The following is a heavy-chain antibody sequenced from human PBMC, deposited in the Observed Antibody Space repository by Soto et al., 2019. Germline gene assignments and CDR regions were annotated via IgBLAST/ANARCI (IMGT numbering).Heavy chain of an antibody. CDR1: GGSISSGDYY. V-gene: IGHV4-30-4*01. Sequence: SETLSLTCTVAGGSISSGDYYWSWLRQPPGKGLEWIGYIYYSGSTYYNPSLKSRVTISVDTSKNQFSLKLSSVTAADTAVYYCARVAVLVPAANNWFDPWGQGTLVTVSS. CDR2: IYYSGST. J-gene: IGHJ5*02. CDR3: ARVAVLVPAANNWFDP. D-gene: IGHD2-2*01.